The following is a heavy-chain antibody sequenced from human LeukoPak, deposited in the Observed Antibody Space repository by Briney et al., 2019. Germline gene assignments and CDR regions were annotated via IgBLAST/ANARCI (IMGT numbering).Heavy chain of an antibody. V-gene: IGHV4-39*07. CDR2: IYYSGST. J-gene: IGHJ5*02. D-gene: IGHD3-3*02. Sequence: SETLSLTCTVSGGSISSSSYYWGWIRQPPGKGLEWIGSIYYSGSTYYNPSLKSRVTISVDTSKNQFSLKLSSVTAADTAVYYCARDIRHFDPWGQGTLVTVSS. CDR1: GGSISSSSYY. CDR3: ARDIRHFDP.